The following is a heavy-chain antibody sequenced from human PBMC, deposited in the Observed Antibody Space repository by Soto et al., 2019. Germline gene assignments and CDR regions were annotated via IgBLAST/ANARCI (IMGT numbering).Heavy chain of an antibody. CDR1: GGSFSGYY. CDR2: INHSVAT. Sequence: SETLSLTCAVYGGSFSGYYWSWIRQPPGKGLEWIGEINHSVATNYNPSLKSRVTISIDMSKNQLSLKLTSVTAADTAVYYCARGGVNGYYFDHWGQGALVTVSS. D-gene: IGHD2-21*01. CDR3: ARGGVNGYYFDH. V-gene: IGHV4-34*01. J-gene: IGHJ4*02.